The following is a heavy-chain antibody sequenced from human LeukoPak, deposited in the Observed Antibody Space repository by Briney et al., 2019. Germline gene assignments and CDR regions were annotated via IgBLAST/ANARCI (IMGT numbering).Heavy chain of an antibody. D-gene: IGHD5-18*01. V-gene: IGHV3-9*01. J-gene: IGHJ4*02. Sequence: GGFLRLSCAASGFTFDDYAMHWVRQAPGKGLEWVSGISWNSGSIGYADSVKGRFTISRDNAKNSLYLQMNSLRAEDTALYYCAKLGHSSDYWGQGTLVTVSS. CDR3: AKLGHSSDY. CDR1: GFTFDDYA. CDR2: ISWNSGSI.